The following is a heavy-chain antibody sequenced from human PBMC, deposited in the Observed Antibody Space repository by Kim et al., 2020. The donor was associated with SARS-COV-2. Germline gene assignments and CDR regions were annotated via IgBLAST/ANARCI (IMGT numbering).Heavy chain of an antibody. Sequence: GGSLRLSCAASGFTFSSYAMSWVRQAPGKGLEWVSAISGSGGSTYYADSVKGRFTISRDNSKNTLYLQMNSLRAEDTAVYYCAKDSRRATPVQDYYMDVWGKGTTVTVSS. CDR1: GFTFSSYA. D-gene: IGHD1-26*01. V-gene: IGHV3-23*01. CDR2: ISGSGGST. J-gene: IGHJ6*03. CDR3: AKDSRRATPVQDYYMDV.